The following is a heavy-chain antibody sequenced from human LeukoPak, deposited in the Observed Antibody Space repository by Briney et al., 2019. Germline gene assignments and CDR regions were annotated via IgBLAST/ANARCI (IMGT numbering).Heavy chain of an antibody. Sequence: PGGSLRLSCVASGFNFRSYAMIWGRQAPGRGLEWVSSISLGGAGTYYADSVKGRFTISRDNYKNILHLQMNALRAEDTAVYYCAKADSFGPYNYYLKSWGQGTLVTVSS. D-gene: IGHD2/OR15-2a*01. CDR1: GFNFRSYA. CDR2: ISLGGAGT. V-gene: IGHV3-23*01. CDR3: AKADSFGPYNYYLKS. J-gene: IGHJ4*02.